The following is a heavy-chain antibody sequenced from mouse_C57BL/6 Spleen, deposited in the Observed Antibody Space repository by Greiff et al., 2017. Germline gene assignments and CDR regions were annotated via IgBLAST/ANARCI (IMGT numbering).Heavy chain of an antibody. J-gene: IGHJ2*01. CDR2: IDPEDGET. CDR1: GFNIKDYY. CDR3: ARAYYSNYVPDY. D-gene: IGHD2-5*01. V-gene: IGHV14-2*01. Sequence: EVKLMESGAELVKPGASVKLSCTASGFNIKDYYMHWVKQRTEQGLEWIGRIDPEDGETKYAPKFQGKATITADPSSNTAYLQLSSLTSEDTAVYYCARAYYSNYVPDYWGQGTTLTVSS.